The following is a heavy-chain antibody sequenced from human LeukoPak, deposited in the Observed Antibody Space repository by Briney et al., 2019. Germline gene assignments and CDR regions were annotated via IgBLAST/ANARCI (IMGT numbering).Heavy chain of an antibody. J-gene: IGHJ5*02. D-gene: IGHD1-14*01. CDR1: GFAFNNYA. V-gene: IGHV3-30-3*01. CDR3: ARDQPGTYTLSGA. Sequence: GGSLRLSCAASGFAFNNYAMHWVRQAPGKGLESLAFISYDGSDIYYADTVKGRFTISRDNSKNTLYLQMNSLRVEDTAVYFCARDQPGTYTLSGAWGQGTLVTVSS. CDR2: ISYDGSDI.